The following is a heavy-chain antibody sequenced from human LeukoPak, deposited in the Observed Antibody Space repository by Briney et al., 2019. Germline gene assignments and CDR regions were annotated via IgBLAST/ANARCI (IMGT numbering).Heavy chain of an antibody. D-gene: IGHD6-13*01. V-gene: IGHV4-34*01. Sequence: SETLSLTCAVYGGSFSGYYWSWIRQPPGKGLEWIGEINHSGSTNYNPSLKSRVTISVDTSKNQFSLKLSSVTAADTAVYYCARDPESSSWSRGTRNWFDPWGQGTLVTVSS. J-gene: IGHJ5*02. CDR2: INHSGST. CDR3: ARDPESSSWSRGTRNWFDP. CDR1: GGSFSGYY.